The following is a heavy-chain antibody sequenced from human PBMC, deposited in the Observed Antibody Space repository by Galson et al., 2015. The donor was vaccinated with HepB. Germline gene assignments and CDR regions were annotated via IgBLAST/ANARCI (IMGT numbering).Heavy chain of an antibody. CDR1: GYTFRNYA. D-gene: IGHD3-22*01. Sequence: LRLSCAASGYTFRNYAMSWVRQAPGKGLEWVSSISGSGGNTFYADSVKGRFTISRDNSKDTVYLQMNGLRAEDTAIYYCAKPIYYRDSSGYSIGDHWGQGTLVTVSS. CDR3: AKPIYYRDSSGYSIGDH. CDR2: ISGSGGNT. V-gene: IGHV3-23*01. J-gene: IGHJ4*02.